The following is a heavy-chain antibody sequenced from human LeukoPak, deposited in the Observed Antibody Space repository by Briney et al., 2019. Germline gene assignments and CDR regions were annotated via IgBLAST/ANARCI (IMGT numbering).Heavy chain of an antibody. CDR2: INANSGNT. CDR3: ARDVGVTRFDP. CDR1: GNTFSNYG. J-gene: IGHJ5*02. Sequence: ASVKVSCKASGNTFSNYGFSWVRQAPGQGLEWMGWINANSGNTDYAQNFQGRVTLTTDTSTNVAYMELRSLTSDDTAVNYCARDVGVTRFDPWGQGTLVAVSS. V-gene: IGHV1-18*01. D-gene: IGHD3-22*01.